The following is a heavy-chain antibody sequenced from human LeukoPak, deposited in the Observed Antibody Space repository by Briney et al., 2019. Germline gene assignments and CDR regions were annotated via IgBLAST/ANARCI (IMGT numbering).Heavy chain of an antibody. Sequence: GRSLRLSCAASGFTFSSYAMHWVRQAPGKGLGRVAVISYDGSNKYYADSVKGRFTISRDNSKNTLYLQMNSLRAEDTAVYYCARDITMVRGVLDYWGQGTLVTVSS. V-gene: IGHV3-30*04. CDR2: ISYDGSNK. D-gene: IGHD3-10*01. J-gene: IGHJ4*02. CDR1: GFTFSSYA. CDR3: ARDITMVRGVLDY.